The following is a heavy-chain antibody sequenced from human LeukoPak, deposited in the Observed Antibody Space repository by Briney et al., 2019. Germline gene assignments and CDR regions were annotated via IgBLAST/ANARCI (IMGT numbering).Heavy chain of an antibody. CDR1: GGSISSYY. CDR2: IYYSGST. V-gene: IGHV4-59*01. CDR3: ARSGRSGSYYKS. D-gene: IGHD3-10*01. J-gene: IGHJ4*02. Sequence: SETLSLTCTVSGGSISSYYWSWIRQPPGKGLEWIGYIYYSGSTNYNPSLKSRVTISVDTSKNQFSLKLSSVTAADTAVYYCARSGRSGSYYKSWGQGTLVTVSS.